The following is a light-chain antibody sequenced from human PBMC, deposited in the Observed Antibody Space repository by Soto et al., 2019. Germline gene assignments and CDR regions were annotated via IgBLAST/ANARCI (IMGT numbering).Light chain of an antibody. CDR1: QSINSW. J-gene: IGKJ1*01. CDR2: DAS. CDR3: QQYNSYSGT. V-gene: IGKV1-5*01. Sequence: DIQMTQSPSTLSASVGDRVTITCRASQSINSWLAWYQQKPGKAPNLLIYDASSLESGVPSRFSGRGSGTEFTLTIRSLQPDDVAPYYCQQYNSYSGTFGQGTKVEIK.